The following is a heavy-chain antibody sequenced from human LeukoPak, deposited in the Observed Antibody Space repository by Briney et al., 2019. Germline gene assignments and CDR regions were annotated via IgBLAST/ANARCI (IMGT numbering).Heavy chain of an antibody. J-gene: IGHJ4*02. CDR2: IYYSGST. CDR1: GGSISSSSYY. V-gene: IGHV4-39*07. D-gene: IGHD6-13*01. Sequence: SETLSLTCTVSGGSISSSSYYWGWIRQPPGKGLEWIGTIYYSGSTYSNPSLKSRVAISVDTSKNQFSLKLSSVTAADTAVYYCVKTNSWPDYYFDYWGQGTLVTVSS. CDR3: VKTNSWPDYYFDY.